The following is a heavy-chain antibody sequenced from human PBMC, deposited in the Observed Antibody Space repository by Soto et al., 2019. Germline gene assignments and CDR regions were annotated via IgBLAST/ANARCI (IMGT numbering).Heavy chain of an antibody. CDR3: ARHAACGTLYY. D-gene: IGHD1-7*01. V-gene: IGHV4-39*01. Sequence: QPQLQESGPGLVKPSETLSLTCTVSGDSISSHFYWGWIRQPPWKELEWIGSLFLSGNTFYSPSLQSRVTISADTSKNQFSLRVSSVTAADTAVYYCARHAACGTLYYWGQGILVTVSS. J-gene: IGHJ4*02. CDR1: GDSISSHFY. CDR2: LFLSGNT.